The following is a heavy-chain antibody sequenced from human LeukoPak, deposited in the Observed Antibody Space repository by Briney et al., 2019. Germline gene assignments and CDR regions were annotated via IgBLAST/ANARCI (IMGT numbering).Heavy chain of an antibody. CDR1: GFTFSSYA. CDR2: ISYDGTNE. Sequence: PGTSLRLSCAASGFTFSSYALNWVRQAPGKGLEWVAVISYDGTNEFYADSVQGRFTISRDNSKNTLNLQMNSLRPEDTAIYYCARSRIAAVVPFYFDSWGQGALVTVSS. J-gene: IGHJ4*02. D-gene: IGHD6-13*01. V-gene: IGHV3-30*01. CDR3: ARSRIAAVVPFYFDS.